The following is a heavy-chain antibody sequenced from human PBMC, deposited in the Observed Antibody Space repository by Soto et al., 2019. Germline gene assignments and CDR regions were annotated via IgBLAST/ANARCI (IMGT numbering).Heavy chain of an antibody. CDR2: IYSGGST. CDR1: GFTVSSNY. V-gene: IGHV3-66*01. Sequence: GGSLRLSCAASGFTVSSNYMSWVRQAPGKGLEWVSVIYSGGSTYYADSVKGRFTISRDNSKNTLYLQMNSLRAEDTAVYYCARDLVSHRDYGDYDDAFDIWGQGTMVTVSS. D-gene: IGHD4-17*01. J-gene: IGHJ3*02. CDR3: ARDLVSHRDYGDYDDAFDI.